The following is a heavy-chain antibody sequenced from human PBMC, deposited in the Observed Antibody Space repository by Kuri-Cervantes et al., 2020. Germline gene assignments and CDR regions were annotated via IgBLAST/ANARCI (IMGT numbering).Heavy chain of an antibody. D-gene: IGHD3-3*01. CDR2: ISSSGSTI. J-gene: IGHJ3*02. V-gene: IGHV3-11*04. CDR1: GFTFSDYY. CDR3: ARDMGLGVVITSGLHAFDI. Sequence: GESLKISCAASGFTFSDYYMSWIRQAPGKGLEWVSYISSSGSTIYYADSVKGRFTISRDNAKNSLYLQMNSLRAEDTAVYYCARDMGLGVVITSGLHAFDIWGQGTTVTVSS.